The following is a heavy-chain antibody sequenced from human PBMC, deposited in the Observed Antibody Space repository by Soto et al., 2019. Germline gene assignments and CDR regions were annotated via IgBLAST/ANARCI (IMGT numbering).Heavy chain of an antibody. CDR2: INHSGST. V-gene: IGHV4-34*01. D-gene: IGHD3-3*01. Sequence: SETLSLTCAVYGGSFSGYYWSWIRQPPGKGLEWIGEINHSGSTNYNPSLKSRVTISVDTSKNQFSLKLSSVTAADTAVYYCARGQQYYDFWGGYYTLYYYYGMDVWGQGTTVTVSS. CDR3: ARGQQYYDFWGGYYTLYYYYGMDV. CDR1: GGSFSGYY. J-gene: IGHJ6*02.